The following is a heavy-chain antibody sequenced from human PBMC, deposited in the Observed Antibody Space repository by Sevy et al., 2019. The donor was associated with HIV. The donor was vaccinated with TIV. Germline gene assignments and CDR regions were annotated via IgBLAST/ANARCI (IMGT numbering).Heavy chain of an antibody. J-gene: IGHJ3*02. D-gene: IGHD3-22*01. Sequence: GGSLRLSCAASGFTFSSYSMNWVRQAPGKGLEWVSSISSSSSYIYYADSVKGRFTISRDNAKNSLYLQMNSLRAEDTAVYYCARDSLYYYDSSGYSPDAFDIWGQGTMVTVSS. CDR1: GFTFSSYS. CDR2: ISSSSSYI. V-gene: IGHV3-21*01. CDR3: ARDSLYYYDSSGYSPDAFDI.